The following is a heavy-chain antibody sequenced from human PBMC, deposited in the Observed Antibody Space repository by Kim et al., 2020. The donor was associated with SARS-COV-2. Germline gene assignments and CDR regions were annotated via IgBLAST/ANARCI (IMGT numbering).Heavy chain of an antibody. Sequence: GTTDYAAPVKGRFTISRDDSKNTLYLQMNSLKTEDTAMYYCTTDRSGWDYWGQGTLVTVSS. D-gene: IGHD6-19*01. CDR3: TTDRSGWDY. CDR2: GTT. V-gene: IGHV3-15*01. J-gene: IGHJ4*02.